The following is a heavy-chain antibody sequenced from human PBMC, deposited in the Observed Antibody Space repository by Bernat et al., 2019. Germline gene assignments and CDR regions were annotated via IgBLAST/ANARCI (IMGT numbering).Heavy chain of an antibody. CDR3: ARDSSSWYYYYYYMDV. D-gene: IGHD6-13*01. V-gene: IGHV3-23*04. Sequence: EVQLVESGGGLVQPGGSLRLSCAASGFTFSTYAMSWVRQAPGKGLEWVSAIGGGGADTYYADSVKGHFTISRDNSKNSLYLQMNSLRAEDTAVYYCARDSSSWYYYYYYMDVWGKGTTVTVSS. CDR1: GFTFSTYA. J-gene: IGHJ6*03. CDR2: IGGGGADT.